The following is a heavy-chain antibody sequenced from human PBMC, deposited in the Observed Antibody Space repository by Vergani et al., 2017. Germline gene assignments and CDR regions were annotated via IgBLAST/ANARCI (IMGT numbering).Heavy chain of an antibody. CDR1: GGSISSGGYY. Sequence: QVQLQQWGAGLLKPSETLSLTCTVSGGSISSGGYYWSWIRQHPGKGLEWIGYIYYSGSTYYNPSLKSRVTISVDTSKNQFSLKLSSVTAADTAVYYCARKVRYDFWSGRPYYYYYMDVWGKGTTVTVSS. CDR3: ARKVRYDFWSGRPYYYYYMDV. V-gene: IGHV4-31*03. D-gene: IGHD3-3*01. J-gene: IGHJ6*03. CDR2: IYYSGST.